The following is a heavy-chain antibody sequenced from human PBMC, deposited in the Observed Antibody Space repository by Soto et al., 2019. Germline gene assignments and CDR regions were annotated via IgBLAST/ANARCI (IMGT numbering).Heavy chain of an antibody. V-gene: IGHV3-30-3*01. D-gene: IGHD3-22*01. CDR2: ISYDGSNK. CDR3: ARDRFYDSSGYSVY. CDR1: GFTFSSYA. J-gene: IGHJ4*02. Sequence: QVQLVESGGGVVQPGRSLRLSCAASGFTFSSYAMHWVRQAPGKGLEWVAVISYDGSNKYYADSVKGRFTISRDNSKNTLYLQMNSLRAEDTAVYYCARDRFYDSSGYSVYWGQGTLVTVSS.